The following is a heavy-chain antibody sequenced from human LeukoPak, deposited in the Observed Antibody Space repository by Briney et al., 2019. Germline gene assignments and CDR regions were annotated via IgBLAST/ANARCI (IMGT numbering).Heavy chain of an antibody. CDR2: INPNSGGT. D-gene: IGHD5-18*01. CDR1: GYTFTGYY. CDR3: ARALRAIQLWVLWGY. V-gene: IGHV1-2*02. J-gene: IGHJ4*02. Sequence: GASVKVSCKASGYTFTGYYMHWVRQAPGQGLEWMGWINPNSGGTNYAQKFQGRVTMTRDTSISTAYMELSRLRSDDTAVYYCARALRAIQLWVLWGYWGQGTLVTVSS.